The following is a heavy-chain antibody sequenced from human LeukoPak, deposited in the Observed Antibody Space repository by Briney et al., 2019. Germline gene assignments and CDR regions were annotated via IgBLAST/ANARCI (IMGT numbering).Heavy chain of an antibody. CDR2: IIPILGIA. CDR1: GGTFSSYA. CDR3: ARDQPKSRGYYYDSSGYYPPGDY. V-gene: IGHV1-69*04. Sequence: ASVKVFCKASGGTFSSYAISWVRQAPGQGLEWMGRIIPILGIANYAQKFQGRVTITADKSTSTAYMELSSLRSEDTAVYYCARDQPKSRGYYYDSSGYYPPGDYWGQGTLVTVSS. D-gene: IGHD3-22*01. J-gene: IGHJ4*02.